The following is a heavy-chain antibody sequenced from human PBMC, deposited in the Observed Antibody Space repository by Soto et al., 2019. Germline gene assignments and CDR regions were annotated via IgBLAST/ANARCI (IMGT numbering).Heavy chain of an antibody. D-gene: IGHD1-1*01. CDR1: GGTFSTAA. Sequence: QVQVVQSGAEVKKPGSSVKVSCKTSGGTFSTAAISWERQAPGQGLEWMGGIMPIFRTADYTQKIQGRVTSTADESASTDSLELSSLRPEQTAVYYCAREEDRAQFGWNCYYIMAHWGQGTTVSVTS. J-gene: IGHJ6*01. V-gene: IGHV1-69*12. CDR2: IMPIFRTA. CDR3: AREEDRAQFGWNCYYIMAH.